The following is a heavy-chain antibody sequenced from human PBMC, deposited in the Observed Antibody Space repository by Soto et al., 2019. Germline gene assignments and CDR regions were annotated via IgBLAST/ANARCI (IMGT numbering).Heavy chain of an antibody. CDR3: ASGRGYGHWFDP. Sequence: QVQLQQWGAGVLKPSETLSLTCGVYGGSFSGYYWSWIRQPPGKGLEWIGEINHSGSTNYNPSLKSRVTISVDTSKNQFSLKLSSVTAADTAVYYCASGRGYGHWFDPWGQGTLVTVSS. J-gene: IGHJ5*02. CDR1: GGSFSGYY. D-gene: IGHD6-13*01. V-gene: IGHV4-34*01. CDR2: INHSGST.